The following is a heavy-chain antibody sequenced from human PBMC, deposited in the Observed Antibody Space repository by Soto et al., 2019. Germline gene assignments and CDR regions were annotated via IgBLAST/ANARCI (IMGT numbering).Heavy chain of an antibody. CDR1: GGSISSGGYY. CDR2: IYYSGST. V-gene: IGHV4-31*03. CDR3: ARERNYDSSGYSYYYGMDV. J-gene: IGHJ6*02. Sequence: QVQLQESGPGLVKPSQTLSLTCTVSGGSISSGGYYWSWIRQHPGKGLEWIGYIYYSGSTYYNPSLKSRITTSVDTSKNQFSLKLSSVTAADTAVYYCARERNYDSSGYSYYYGMDVWGQGTTVTVSS. D-gene: IGHD3-22*01.